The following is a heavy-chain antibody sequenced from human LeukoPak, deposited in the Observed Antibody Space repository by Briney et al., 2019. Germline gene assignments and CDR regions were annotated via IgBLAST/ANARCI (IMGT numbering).Heavy chain of an antibody. J-gene: IGHJ6*02. D-gene: IGHD2-2*01. CDR1: GGSISSYY. Sequence: SQTLSLTCTVAGGSISSYYWSWIRQPAGKGLEWIGRIYTSGSTNYNPSLKSRVTMSADTSKDQFSLTLSSVTAADTAVYYCARDLVVPAAISYYYYGMDVWGQGPTVTVSS. V-gene: IGHV4-4*07. CDR3: ARDLVVPAAISYYYYGMDV. CDR2: IYTSGST.